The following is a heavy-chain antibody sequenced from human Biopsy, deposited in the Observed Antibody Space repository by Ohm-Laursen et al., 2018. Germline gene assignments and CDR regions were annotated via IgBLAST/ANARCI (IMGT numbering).Heavy chain of an antibody. CDR3: ARFPLGAYDDSGSYRAVEHWYFDL. V-gene: IGHV1-69*06. J-gene: IGHJ2*01. CDR1: GGTFTNHA. D-gene: IGHD3-22*01. CDR2: SIPLFNTA. Sequence: SVKVSCNASGGTFTNHAVGWVRQAPGQGLEWVGSSIPLFNTANYADKFQGRVTLTADKSTTTAYMELSSLRSEDTAIYYCARFPLGAYDDSGSYRAVEHWYFDLWGRGTLVTVSS.